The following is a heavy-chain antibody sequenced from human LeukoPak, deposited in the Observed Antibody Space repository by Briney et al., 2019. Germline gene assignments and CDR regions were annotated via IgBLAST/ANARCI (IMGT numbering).Heavy chain of an antibody. CDR3: ARDPRSSGYCSGGSCSDWFDP. V-gene: IGHV4-61*01. CDR2: IYYSGST. J-gene: IGHJ5*02. Sequence: SETLSLTCTVSGGSVSSGSYYWSWIRQPPGKGLEWIGYIYYSGSTNYNPSLKSRVTISVDTSENQFSLKLSSVTAADTAVYYCARDPRSSGYCSGGSCSDWFDPWGQGTLVTVSS. CDR1: GGSVSSGSYY. D-gene: IGHD2-15*01.